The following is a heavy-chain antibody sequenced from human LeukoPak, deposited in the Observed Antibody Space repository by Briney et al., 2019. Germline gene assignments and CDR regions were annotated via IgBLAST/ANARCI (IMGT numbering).Heavy chain of an antibody. CDR2: ISSSSSYI. Sequence: GGSLRLSCAASGFTFSSYSMNWVRQAPGKGLEWVSSISSSSSYIYYADSVKGRFTISRDNAKNSLYLQMNSLRAEDTAVHYCASHCSGGSCYYYGMDVWGQGTTVTVSS. J-gene: IGHJ6*02. CDR3: ASHCSGGSCYYYGMDV. CDR1: GFTFSSYS. V-gene: IGHV3-21*01. D-gene: IGHD2-15*01.